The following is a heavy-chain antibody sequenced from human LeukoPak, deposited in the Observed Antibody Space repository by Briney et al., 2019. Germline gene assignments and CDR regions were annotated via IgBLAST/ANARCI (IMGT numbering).Heavy chain of an antibody. J-gene: IGHJ6*02. V-gene: IGHV1-18*01. CDR1: GYTFTSYG. CDR3: ARDPPRIVVVVAATNYYGMDV. D-gene: IGHD2-15*01. CDR2: ISAYNGNT. Sequence: GASVKVSFTASGYTFTSYGISWVRQAPGQGLEWMGWISAYNGNTNYAQKLQGRVTMTTDTSTSTAYMELRSLRSDDTAVYYCARDPPRIVVVVAATNYYGMDVWGQGTTVTVSS.